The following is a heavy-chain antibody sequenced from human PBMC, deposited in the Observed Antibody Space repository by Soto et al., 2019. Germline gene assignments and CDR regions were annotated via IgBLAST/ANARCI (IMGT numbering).Heavy chain of an antibody. V-gene: IGHV3-74*02. CDR1: GFSFSSYW. Sequence: EVQLVESGGGLVQPGGSLRLSCAASGFSFSSYWMHWVRQAPGKGPVCVSRINIDGSSTNYADSVKGRFTISRDNAKNTLYLHMNSLRAEDTAVYYCARGEAVLTGYYWSYCGQGTLVTVSS. CDR2: INIDGSST. J-gene: IGHJ4*02. D-gene: IGHD3-9*01. CDR3: ARGEAVLTGYYWSY.